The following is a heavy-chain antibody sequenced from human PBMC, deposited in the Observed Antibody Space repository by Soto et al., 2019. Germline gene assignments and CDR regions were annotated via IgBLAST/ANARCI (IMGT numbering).Heavy chain of an antibody. J-gene: IGHJ6*02. V-gene: IGHV1-69*01. CDR2: IIPIFGTA. CDR1: GGTFSSYA. CDR3: ARATPLGSSWYFGNYGMDV. D-gene: IGHD6-13*01. Sequence: QVQLVQSGAEVKKPGSSVKVSCKASGGTFSSYAISWVRQAPGQGLEWMGGIIPIFGTANYAQKFQGRVTITADESTSTAYMELSSLRSEDTAVYYCARATPLGSSWYFGNYGMDVWGQGTTVTVSS.